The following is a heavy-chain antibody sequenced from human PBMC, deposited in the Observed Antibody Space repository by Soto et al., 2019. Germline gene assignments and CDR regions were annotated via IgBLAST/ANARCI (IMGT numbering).Heavy chain of an antibody. J-gene: IGHJ5*02. Sequence: GGSLRLSCAASGFNFSNHWMHWVRQRPAEGLVWVSRITSDGKSKAYAESVKGRFAISRDNAKNTLYLHMNGLTAEDTAVYYCARESGDWPLNWFDPWGQGTLVTVSS. CDR1: GFNFSNHW. CDR3: ARESGDWPLNWFDP. D-gene: IGHD2-21*02. V-gene: IGHV3-74*01. CDR2: ITSDGKSK.